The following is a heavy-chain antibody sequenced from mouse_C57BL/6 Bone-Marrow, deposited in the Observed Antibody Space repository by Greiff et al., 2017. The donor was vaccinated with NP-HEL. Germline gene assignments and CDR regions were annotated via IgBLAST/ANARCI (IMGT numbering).Heavy chain of an antibody. CDR2: INPNNGGT. CDR3: ARQGSYGTLSFAY. CDR1: GYTFTDYN. J-gene: IGHJ3*01. V-gene: IGHV1-22*01. D-gene: IGHD2-1*01. Sequence: EVKLQQSGPELVKPGASVKMSCKASGYTFTDYNMHWVKQSHGKSLEWIGYINPNNGGTSYNQKFKGKATLTVNKSSSTAYMELRSLTSEDSAVYYCARQGSYGTLSFAYWGQGTLVTVSA.